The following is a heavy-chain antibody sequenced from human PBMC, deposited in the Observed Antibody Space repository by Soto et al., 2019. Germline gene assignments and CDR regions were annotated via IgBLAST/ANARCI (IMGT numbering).Heavy chain of an antibody. CDR1: GFTFSSFA. CDR2: ITGSGSGT. V-gene: IGHV3-23*01. D-gene: IGHD2-2*01. J-gene: IGHJ5*02. CDR3: ARRVSPYLFDL. Sequence: GGSMRLSSAASGFTFSSFAMRWVRQAPGKGLEWVSGITGSGSGTYYADSVKGRFTVSRDNSKNTLYLQMNSLRAEDTAVYYCARRVSPYLFDLWGQGTLVTVSS.